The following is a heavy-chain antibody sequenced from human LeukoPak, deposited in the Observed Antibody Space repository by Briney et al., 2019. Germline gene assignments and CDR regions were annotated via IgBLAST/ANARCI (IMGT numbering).Heavy chain of an antibody. J-gene: IGHJ5*02. CDR3: AKDMYLDGTSVTVPGWFDP. V-gene: IGHV3-23*01. Sequence: GGSLRLSCAASGFTFSSYAMSWVRLPPGKGMEWVSFISGSGVGTYYADAVKGRFIISRDNPENTLYLKINSLRAEDTAVYYCAKDMYLDGTSVTVPGWFDPWGQGTLVTVSS. CDR1: GFTFSSYA. D-gene: IGHD4-17*01. CDR2: ISGSGVGT.